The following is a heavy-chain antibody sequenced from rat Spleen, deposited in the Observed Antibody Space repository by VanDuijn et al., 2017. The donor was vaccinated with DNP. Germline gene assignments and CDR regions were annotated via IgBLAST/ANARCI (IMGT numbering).Heavy chain of an antibody. CDR3: ARLGTQGFTY. D-gene: IGHD1-5*01. Sequence: EVQLQESGPGLVKPSQSLPLTCSVTDYSITNNYWGWIRKFPGNKMEWMGYISYSGGTSYNPSLKSRISITRDTSKNQFFLQVNSVTTEDTATYYCARLGTQGFTYWGQGTLVTVSS. CDR1: DYSITNNY. CDR2: ISYSGGT. V-gene: IGHV3-1*01. J-gene: IGHJ3*01.